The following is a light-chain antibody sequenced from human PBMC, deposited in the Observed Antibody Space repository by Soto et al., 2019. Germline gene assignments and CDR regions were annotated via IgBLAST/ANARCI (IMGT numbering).Light chain of an antibody. CDR1: QSVGND. J-gene: IGKJ1*01. Sequence: DIVMTQSPASLSVSPGEGVTLSCRASQSVGNDLAWYQQIAGQAPRLLIYGASTRATGVPARFSGSGSGTDFTLTISTLQSEDFAVYYCQQYYNWPLAWTFGQGTRVDIK. CDR3: QQYYNWPLAWT. V-gene: IGKV3-15*01. CDR2: GAS.